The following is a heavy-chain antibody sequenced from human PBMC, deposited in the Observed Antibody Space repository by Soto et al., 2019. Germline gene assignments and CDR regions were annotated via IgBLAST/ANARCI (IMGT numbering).Heavy chain of an antibody. CDR2: IYFSEST. CDR1: GASISSGDYY. V-gene: IGHV4-30-4*01. Sequence: SETLSLTCNVSGASISSGDYYWSWLRQPPGKGLEWIGYIYFSESTSYNPSLKSRVTISEDKSKNQFSLRVTSVTAADTAVYYCGIVVMITFGGVTGPNDPFDRWGQGKVVT. J-gene: IGHJ3*01. D-gene: IGHD3-16*01. CDR3: GIVVMITFGGVTGPNDPFDR.